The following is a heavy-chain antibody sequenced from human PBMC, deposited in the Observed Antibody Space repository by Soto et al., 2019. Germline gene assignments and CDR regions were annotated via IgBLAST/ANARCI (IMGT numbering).Heavy chain of an antibody. V-gene: IGHV1-3*01. CDR2: INAGNGNT. J-gene: IGHJ4*02. CDR3: ARFRTLDY. Sequence: VAVQVSCQASGYSFTSYAMHWVRQAPGQRLEWMGWINAGNGNTKYSQKFQGRVTITRDTSASTAYMELSSLRSEDTAVYYCARFRTLDYWGQGTLVTVSS. CDR1: GYSFTSYA.